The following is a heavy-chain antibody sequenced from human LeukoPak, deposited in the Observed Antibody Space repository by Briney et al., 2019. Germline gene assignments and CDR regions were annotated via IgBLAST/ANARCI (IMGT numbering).Heavy chain of an antibody. CDR3: AKAFVVVPAAISLLVDY. CDR1: GFTFSSYA. J-gene: IGHJ4*02. Sequence: GGSMRLSCAAYGFTFSSYAMSWVRQAPGKGLEWVSAISGCGGSTYYADSVKGRFTISRDNSKNTLYLQMNSLRAEDTAVYYCAKAFVVVPAAISLLVDYWGQGTLGTVSS. CDR2: ISGCGGST. D-gene: IGHD2-2*01. V-gene: IGHV3-23*01.